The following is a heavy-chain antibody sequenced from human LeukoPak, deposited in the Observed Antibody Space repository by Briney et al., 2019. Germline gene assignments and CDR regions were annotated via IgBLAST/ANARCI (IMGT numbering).Heavy chain of an antibody. Sequence: SETLSLTCTVSGGSVSSNTYYWGWIRQPPGKGLEWIGSIYYSGNTYYNPSLKSRVTISVDTSKNQFSLKLSSVTAADTAVYYCARGREPEVFDYWGQGTLVTVSS. CDR1: GGSVSSNTYY. CDR3: ARGREPEVFDY. CDR2: IYYSGNT. V-gene: IGHV4-39*07. J-gene: IGHJ4*02. D-gene: IGHD1-14*01.